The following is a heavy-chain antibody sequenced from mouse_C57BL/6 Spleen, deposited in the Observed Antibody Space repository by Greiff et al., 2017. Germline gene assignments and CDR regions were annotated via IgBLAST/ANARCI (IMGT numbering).Heavy chain of an antibody. CDR2: ISYDGSN. CDR3: ARDDYGSSFAY. D-gene: IGHD1-1*01. V-gene: IGHV3-6*01. Sequence: EESGPGLVKPSQSLSLTCSVTGYSITSGYYWNWIRQFPGNKLEWMGYISYDGSNNYNPSLKNRISITRDTSKNQFFLKLNSVTTEDTATYYCARDDYGSSFAYWGQGTLVTVSA. CDR1: GYSITSGYY. J-gene: IGHJ3*01.